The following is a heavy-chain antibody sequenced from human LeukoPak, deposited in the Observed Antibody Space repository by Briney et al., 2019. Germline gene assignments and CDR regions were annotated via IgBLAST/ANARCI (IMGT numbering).Heavy chain of an antibody. CDR3: ARRGCNGGSCYGY. J-gene: IGHJ4*02. Sequence: NPVEALKMPCKGTGYRLSNDWIGAIGPMPGKGVEWMEIIYPGYSDPSNNPSVQSQVSISADKSISTAYLQWSSLEASDTAMYYCARRGCNGGSCYGYWRRRTLDSVSS. V-gene: IGHV5-51*01. D-gene: IGHD2-15*01. CDR1: GYRLSNDW. CDR2: IYPGYSDP.